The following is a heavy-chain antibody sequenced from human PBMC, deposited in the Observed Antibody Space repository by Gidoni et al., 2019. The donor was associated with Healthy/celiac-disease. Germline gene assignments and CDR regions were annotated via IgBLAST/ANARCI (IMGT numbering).Heavy chain of an antibody. CDR2: ISGSGGST. CDR1: GFTFSSYA. J-gene: IGHJ4*02. V-gene: IGHV3-23*01. D-gene: IGHD3-16*01. Sequence: EVQLLESGGGLVQPGGSLRLSCAASGFTFSSYAMSWVRQAPGKGLEWVSAISGSGGSTYYADSVKGRFTISRDNSKNTLYLQMNSLRAEDTAVYYCAKYRVSPTFGLPASFDYWGQGTLVTVSS. CDR3: AKYRVSPTFGLPASFDY.